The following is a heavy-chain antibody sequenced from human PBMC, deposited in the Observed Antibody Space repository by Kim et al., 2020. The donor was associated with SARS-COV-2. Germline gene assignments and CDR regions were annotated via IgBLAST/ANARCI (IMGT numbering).Heavy chain of an antibody. Sequence: SETLSLTCAVYGGSFSGYYWSWIRQPPGKGLEWIGEINHSGSTNYNPSLKSRVTISVDTSKNQFSLKLSSVTAADTAVYYCARGHLEWFLNNYYYYYGMDVWGQGTTVTVSS. J-gene: IGHJ6*02. CDR1: GGSFSGYY. CDR3: ARGHLEWFLNNYYYYYGMDV. CDR2: INHSGST. D-gene: IGHD3-3*01. V-gene: IGHV4-34*01.